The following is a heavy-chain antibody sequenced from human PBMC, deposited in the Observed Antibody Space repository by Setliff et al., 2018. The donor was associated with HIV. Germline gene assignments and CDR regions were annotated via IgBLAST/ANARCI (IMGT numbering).Heavy chain of an antibody. V-gene: IGHV4-34*01. J-gene: IGHJ6*03. D-gene: IGHD3-16*02. CDR1: SGSFGSYY. CDR2: VNQRVTS. Sequence: SETLSLTCAVNSGSFGSYYWSWLRQSPGKGLEWIGEVNQRVTSNYNPSLKSRVTISIDESKSQFSLKLSSVTAADTAVYYCARGYPVSYYYYMDVWGKGTTVTVSS. CDR3: ARGYPVSYYYYMDV.